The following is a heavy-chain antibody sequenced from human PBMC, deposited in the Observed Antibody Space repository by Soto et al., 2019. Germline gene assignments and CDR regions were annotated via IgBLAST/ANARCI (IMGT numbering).Heavy chain of an antibody. J-gene: IGHJ4*02. D-gene: IGHD6-19*01. CDR3: AHSVVAGLGYYFDY. CDR1: GFSLSSTRVA. CDR2: IYWHDDK. V-gene: IGHV2-5*01. Sequence: QITLKESGPTLVKPTQTLTLTCTFSGFSLSSTRVAVGWIRQPPGQALEWLALIYWHDDKRYSPFLKSRLTITKDTSKNHVVLTMTNMDPVDTATYYCAHSVVAGLGYYFDYWGQGTLVTVSS.